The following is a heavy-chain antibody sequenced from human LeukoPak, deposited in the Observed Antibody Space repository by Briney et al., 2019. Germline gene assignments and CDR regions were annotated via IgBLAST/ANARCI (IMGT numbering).Heavy chain of an antibody. V-gene: IGHV4-59*01. CDR1: GGSISSYY. D-gene: IGHD3-9*01. CDR3: AGEPPYYDILTGYSLPQYFQH. CDR2: IYYSGST. J-gene: IGHJ1*01. Sequence: SETLSLTRTVSGGSISSYYWSWIRQPPGKGLEWIGYIYYSGSTNYNPSLKSRVTISVDTSKNQFSLKLSSVTAADTAVYYCAGEPPYYDILTGYSLPQYFQHWGQGTLVTVSS.